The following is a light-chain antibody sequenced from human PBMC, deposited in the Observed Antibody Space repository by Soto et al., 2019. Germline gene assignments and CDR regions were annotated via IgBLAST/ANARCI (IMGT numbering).Light chain of an antibody. CDR1: QSVSNNY. CDR3: QQYGSSGT. V-gene: IGKV3-20*01. CDR2: GAS. Sequence: EIVLTQSPGTLSLSPGEIATLSCGASQSVSNNYLAWYQQKPVQAPRLLIYGASNRATGIPDRVSGSGSGTDFTLTISRLEPEDFAVYYCQQYGSSGTFGQGTKVDIK. J-gene: IGKJ1*01.